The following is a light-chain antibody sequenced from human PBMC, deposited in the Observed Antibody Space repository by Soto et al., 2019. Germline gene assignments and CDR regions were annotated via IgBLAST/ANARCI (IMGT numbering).Light chain of an antibody. CDR1: SSDVGGYNY. J-gene: IGLJ1*01. V-gene: IGLV2-14*03. CDR3: CSYTTSNNRQXV. CDR2: DVS. Sequence: QSVLTQPASVSGSPGQSITISCTGTSSDVGGYNYVSWYQHHPGKAPKLMIYDVSNRPSGVSNRFSGSKSGNTASLTISGLQPEDEADYYCCSYTTSNNRQXVFGTGTKVTVL.